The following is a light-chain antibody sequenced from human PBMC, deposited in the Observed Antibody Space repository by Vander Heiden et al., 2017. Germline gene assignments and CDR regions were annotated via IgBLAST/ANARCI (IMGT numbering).Light chain of an antibody. CDR3: QVWDSSTDQVI. Sequence: SYVLTQQPSVSVAPGETASITCGGNNIGTKGLHWYQQKQGQAPVVATYYNSARPSGIPDRFSGSISGNTATLTISRVEAGDEADYYCQVWDSSTDQVIFGGGTKVTVL. J-gene: IGLJ2*01. V-gene: IGLV3-21*04. CDR2: YNS. CDR1: NIGTKG.